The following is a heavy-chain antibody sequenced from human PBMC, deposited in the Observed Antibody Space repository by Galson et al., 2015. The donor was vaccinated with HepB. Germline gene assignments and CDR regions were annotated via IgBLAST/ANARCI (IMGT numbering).Heavy chain of an antibody. V-gene: IGHV1-18*01. J-gene: IGHJ4*02. Sequence: SVKVSCKASGYSFSSYGITWVRQAPGQGLEWMGWISPYNGNTVYGQRVYGRVTMTRDTSASTAYMELSSLRSEDTAVYYCARALSGWYGTWGQGTLVTVS. CDR3: ARALSGWYGT. D-gene: IGHD6-19*01. CDR1: GYSFSSYG. CDR2: ISPYNGNT.